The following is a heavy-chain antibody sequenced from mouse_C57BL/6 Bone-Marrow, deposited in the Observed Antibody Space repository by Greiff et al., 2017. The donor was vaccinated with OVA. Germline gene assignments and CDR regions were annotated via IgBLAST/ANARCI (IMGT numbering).Heavy chain of an antibody. CDR3: AGTYYYGSDD. V-gene: IGHV1-82*01. J-gene: IGHJ2*01. Sequence: QVQLKQSGPELVKPGASVKISCKASGYAFSSSWMNWVKQRPGKGLEWIGRIYPGDGDTNYNGKFKGKATLTADKSSSTAYMQLSSLTSEDSAVYFCAGTYYYGSDDWGQGTTLTVSS. CDR1: GYAFSSSW. CDR2: IYPGDGDT. D-gene: IGHD1-1*01.